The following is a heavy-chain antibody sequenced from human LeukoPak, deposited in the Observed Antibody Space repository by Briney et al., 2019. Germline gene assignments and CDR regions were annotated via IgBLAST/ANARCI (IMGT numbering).Heavy chain of an antibody. CDR1: GGSISSYY. J-gene: IGHJ4*02. CDR3: ARITMIVVVEPHFDY. CDR2: IYYSGST. V-gene: IGHV4-59*01. Sequence: PSETLSLTCTVSGGSISSYYWSWIRQPPGKGLEWIGYIYYSGSTNYNPSLKSRVTISVDTSKNQFSLKLSSVTAADTAVYYCARITMIVVVEPHFDYWGQGTLVTVSS. D-gene: IGHD3-22*01.